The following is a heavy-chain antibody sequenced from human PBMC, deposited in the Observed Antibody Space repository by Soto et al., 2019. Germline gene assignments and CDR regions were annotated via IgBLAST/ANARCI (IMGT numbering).Heavy chain of an antibody. Sequence: EVQLVESGGGLVQPGGSLRLSCAASGFTFSNYAMHWVRQAPGKGLEYVSAISSNGGSTYYANSVKGRFTISRDNSKNTLYRQMGRLRAEDMAVYYCARYSNSVADYWGQGTLVTVSS. D-gene: IGHD6-13*01. CDR3: ARYSNSVADY. CDR1: GFTFSNYA. V-gene: IGHV3-64*01. J-gene: IGHJ4*02. CDR2: ISSNGGST.